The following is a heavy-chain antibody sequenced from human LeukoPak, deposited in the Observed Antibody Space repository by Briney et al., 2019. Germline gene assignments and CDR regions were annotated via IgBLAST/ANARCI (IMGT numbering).Heavy chain of an antibody. J-gene: IGHJ4*02. D-gene: IGHD6-13*01. V-gene: IGHV3-20*04. CDR1: GFTFDDYG. Sequence: PGGSLRLSCAASGFTFDDYGMSWVRQAPGKGLEWVSGINWNGGSTGYADSVKGRFTISRDNAKNSLYLQMNSLRVEDTAVYYCARDRFGAAASGYWGQGTLVTVSS. CDR2: INWNGGST. CDR3: ARDRFGAAASGY.